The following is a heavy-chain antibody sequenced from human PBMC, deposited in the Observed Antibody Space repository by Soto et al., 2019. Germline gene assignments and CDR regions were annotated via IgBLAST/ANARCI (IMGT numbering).Heavy chain of an antibody. V-gene: IGHV4-39*01. CDR1: GGSISSSSYY. CDR3: ARHEDSGYDSIGVFDY. Sequence: QLQLQESGPGLVKPSETLSLTCTVSGGSISSSSYYWGWIRPPPGKGLEWIGSIYYSGSTYYNPSLKSRVTISVDTSKNPFSLELSSVTAADTAVYYCARHEDSGYDSIGVFDYCGQGTLVTVSS. J-gene: IGHJ4*02. D-gene: IGHD5-12*01. CDR2: IYYSGST.